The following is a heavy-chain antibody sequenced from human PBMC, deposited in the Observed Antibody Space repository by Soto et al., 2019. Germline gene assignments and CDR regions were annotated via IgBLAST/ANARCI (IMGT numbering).Heavy chain of an antibody. V-gene: IGHV4-39*01. CDR3: ASPYYYDSSGYYPDAFDI. CDR1: GGSISSSSYY. J-gene: IGHJ3*02. Sequence: QLQLQESGPGLVKPSETLSLTCTVSGGSISSSSYYWGWIRQPPGKGLEWIGSIYYSGSTYYNPSLKSRVTIYVDTSKNQFSLKLSSVTAADTAVYYCASPYYYDSSGYYPDAFDIWGQGTMVTVSS. D-gene: IGHD3-22*01. CDR2: IYYSGST.